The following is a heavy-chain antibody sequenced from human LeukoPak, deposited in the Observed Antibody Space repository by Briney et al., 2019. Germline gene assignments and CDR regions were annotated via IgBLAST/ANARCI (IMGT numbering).Heavy chain of an antibody. CDR3: AVYCSGGCYSGLV. Sequence: TGGSLRLSCADSGLLFSNSWMAWVRQTPGKGLEWVSTITGASGTTYYADSVKGRFTISRDNSKNTLYLQMNTLRAEDTAVYYCAVYCSGGCYSGLVWGQGTLVTVSS. V-gene: IGHV3-23*01. J-gene: IGHJ4*02. CDR2: ITGASGTT. CDR1: GLLFSNSW. D-gene: IGHD2-21*02.